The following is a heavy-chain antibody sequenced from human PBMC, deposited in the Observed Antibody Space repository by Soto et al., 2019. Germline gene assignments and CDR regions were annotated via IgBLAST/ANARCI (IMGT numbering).Heavy chain of an antibody. CDR1: GGTFSSYA. D-gene: IGHD3-22*01. CDR3: ARDRLDYYDSSGYYYEIYYYGMDV. CDR2: IIPIFGTA. Sequence: SVKVSCKASGGTFSSYAISWVRQAPGQGLEWMVGIIPIFGTANYAQKFQGRVTITADKSTSTAYMELSSLRSEDTAVYYCARDRLDYYDSSGYYYEIYYYGMDVWGQGTTVTVSS. V-gene: IGHV1-69*06. J-gene: IGHJ6*02.